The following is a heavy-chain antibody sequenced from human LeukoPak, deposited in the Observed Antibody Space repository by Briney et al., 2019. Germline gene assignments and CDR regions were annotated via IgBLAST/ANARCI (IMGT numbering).Heavy chain of an antibody. V-gene: IGHV4-59*08. D-gene: IGHD1-26*01. CDR3: AGAPLFNSGSYSL. J-gene: IGHJ4*02. Sequence: SETLSLTCTVSGGSISSYYWSWIRQPPGKGLEWIGYIYYSGSTNYNPSLKSRVTISVDTSKNQFSLKLSSVTAADTAVYYCAGAPLFNSGSYSLWGQGTLVTVSS. CDR2: IYYSGST. CDR1: GGSISSYY.